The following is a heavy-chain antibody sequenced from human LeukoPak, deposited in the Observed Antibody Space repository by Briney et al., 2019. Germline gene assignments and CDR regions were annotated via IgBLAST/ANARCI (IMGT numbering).Heavy chain of an antibody. CDR2: INHSGST. CDR1: GGSFSGYY. Sequence: KPSETLSLTCAVYGGSFSGYYWSWIRQPPGKGLEGIGEINHSGSTNYNPSLKSRVTISVDTSKNQFSLKLSSVTAADTAVYYCARDYTMTHASDIWGQGTLVTVSS. V-gene: IGHV4-34*01. J-gene: IGHJ3*02. D-gene: IGHD3-22*01. CDR3: ARDYTMTHASDI.